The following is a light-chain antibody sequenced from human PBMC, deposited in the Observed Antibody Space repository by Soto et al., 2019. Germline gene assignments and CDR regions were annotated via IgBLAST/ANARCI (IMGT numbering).Light chain of an antibody. CDR1: QSVSSSY. CDR3: QQYGRSPRT. Sequence: EIVLTQSPGTLSLSPGERATLSCRASQSVSSSYLAWYQQKPGQAPRLLIYGASSRATGIPDRFSGSGSGTHFTLTISRLEPEDFALYHCQQYGRSPRTFGQGTKVQIK. V-gene: IGKV3-20*01. J-gene: IGKJ1*01. CDR2: GAS.